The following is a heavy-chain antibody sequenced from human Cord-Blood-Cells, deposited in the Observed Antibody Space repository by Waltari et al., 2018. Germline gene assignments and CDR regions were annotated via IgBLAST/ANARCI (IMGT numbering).Heavy chain of an antibody. V-gene: IGHV3-9*01. D-gene: IGHD6-13*01. CDR1: GFTFDDYA. J-gene: IGHJ5*02. CDR3: AKDSSQYSSSWFDP. Sequence: EVQLVESGGGLVQPGRSLRLSCAASGFTFDDYAMHWVRQAPGKGLEWVSGISWNSGSIGYADSVKGRFTISRDNAKNSLYLQMNSLRAEDTALYYCAKDSSQYSSSWFDPWGQGTLVTVSS. CDR2: ISWNSGSI.